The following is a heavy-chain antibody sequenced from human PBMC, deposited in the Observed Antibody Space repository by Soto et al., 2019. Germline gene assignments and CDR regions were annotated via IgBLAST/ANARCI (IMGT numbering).Heavy chain of an antibody. J-gene: IGHJ6*02. D-gene: IGHD6-13*01. V-gene: IGHV4-4*02. CDR3: ARDGIAAAGTVGYYYYGMDV. Sequence: PSETLSLTCAVSGGSISSSNWWSWVRQPPGKGLEWIGEIYHSGSTNYNPSLKSRVTISVDKSKNQFSLKLSSVTAADTAVYYCARDGIAAAGTVGYYYYGMDVWGQGTTVTVSS. CDR2: IYHSGST. CDR1: GGSISSSNW.